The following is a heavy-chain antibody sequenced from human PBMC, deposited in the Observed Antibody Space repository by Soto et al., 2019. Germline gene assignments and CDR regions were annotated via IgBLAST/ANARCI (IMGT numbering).Heavy chain of an antibody. V-gene: IGHV3-48*01. J-gene: IGHJ6*02. CDR1: GLTFSPYS. CDR2: ITSNSSTI. CDR3: VRCGYNPGAHYYQYGMDV. Sequence: GGSLRLSCVPSGLTFSPYSMNWVRQAPGKGLEWLSYITSNSSTIYYADSVKGRFNISRDNSKNSLYLQMNNLRAEDTAVYYCVRCGYNPGAHYYQYGMDVWGQGTTVTVSS. D-gene: IGHD5-12*01.